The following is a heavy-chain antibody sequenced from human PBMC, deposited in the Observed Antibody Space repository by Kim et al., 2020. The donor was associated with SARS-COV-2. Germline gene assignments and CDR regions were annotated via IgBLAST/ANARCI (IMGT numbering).Heavy chain of an antibody. J-gene: IGHJ3*02. CDR2: ITSDGRT. V-gene: IGHV3-23*01. CDR1: RFTFSIYA. Sequence: GGSLRLSCAASRFTFSIYAMSWVRQAPGKGLEWVSGITSDGRTYYADSVKGRFTTSRDNSKNTPFLQINNLRLEDTAGDYCSKDYTTMIREVQFFDIWG. D-gene: IGHD3-10*01. CDR3: SKDYTTMIREVQFFDI.